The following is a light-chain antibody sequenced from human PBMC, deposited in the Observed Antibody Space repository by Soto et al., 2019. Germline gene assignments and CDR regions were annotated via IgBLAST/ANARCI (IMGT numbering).Light chain of an antibody. Sequence: QSALTQPRSVSGSPGQSIIISCTGSSSDVGAYSFASWYQQHPGAAPKLLIPDVDKRPTGVPDRFSASKSGNTAALTISGLQSEDEADYCCCAYAGAYRYVFGSGTKLPVL. V-gene: IGLV2-11*01. J-gene: IGLJ1*01. CDR3: CAYAGAYRYV. CDR2: DVD. CDR1: SSDVGAYSF.